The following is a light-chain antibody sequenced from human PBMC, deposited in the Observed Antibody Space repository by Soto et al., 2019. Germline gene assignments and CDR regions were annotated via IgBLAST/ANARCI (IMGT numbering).Light chain of an antibody. CDR3: CSDAGRSTYV. CDR1: GSYNF. J-gene: IGLJ1*01. V-gene: IGLV2-23*02. Sequence: QSALTQLASVSGSPGQSITISCTVGSYNFVSWYQQHPGKAPKVLIYEVSKRPSGVSDRFSGSKSGNTASLTISGLQAEDEADYYCCSDAGRSTYVFGTGTKVTVL. CDR2: EVS.